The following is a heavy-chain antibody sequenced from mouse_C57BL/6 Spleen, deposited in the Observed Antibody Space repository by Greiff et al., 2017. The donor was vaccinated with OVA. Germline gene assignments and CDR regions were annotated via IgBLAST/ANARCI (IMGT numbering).Heavy chain of an antibody. CDR2: ISSGGSYT. CDR1: GFTFSSYG. V-gene: IGHV5-6*01. D-gene: IGHD2-3*01. Sequence: EVQGVESGGDLVKPGGSLKLSCAASGFTFSSYGMSWVRQTPDKRLEWVATISSGGSYTYYPDSVKGRFTISRDNAKNTLYLQMSSLKSEDTAMYYCARDDGYYVWFAYWGQGTLVTVSA. CDR3: ARDDGYYVWFAY. J-gene: IGHJ3*01.